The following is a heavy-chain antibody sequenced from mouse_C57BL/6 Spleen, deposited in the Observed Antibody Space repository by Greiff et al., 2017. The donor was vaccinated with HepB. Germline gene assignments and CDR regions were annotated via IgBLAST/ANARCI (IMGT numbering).Heavy chain of an antibody. Sequence: VQLQQSGPVLVKPGASVKMSCKASGYTFTDYYMNWVKQSHGKSLEWIGVINPYNGGTSYNQKFKGKATLTVDKSSSTAYMELNSLTSEDSAVYYCATYDYDGDAMDYWGQGTSVTVSS. V-gene: IGHV1-19*01. J-gene: IGHJ4*01. CDR1: GYTFTDYY. D-gene: IGHD2-4*01. CDR2: INPYNGGT. CDR3: ATYDYDGDAMDY.